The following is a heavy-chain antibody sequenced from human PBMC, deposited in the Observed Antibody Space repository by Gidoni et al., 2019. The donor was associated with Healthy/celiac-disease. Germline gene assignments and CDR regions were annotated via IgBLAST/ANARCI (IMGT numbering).Heavy chain of an antibody. CDR2: IKQDGSEK. V-gene: IGHV3-7*05. D-gene: IGHD3-3*01. CDR1: GFTFSSYW. Sequence: EVQLVESGGGLVQPGGSLRLSCAASGFTFSSYWMSWVRQAPGKGLEWVANIKQDGSEKYYVDSVKGRFTISRDNAKNSLYLQMNSLRAEDTAVYYCARGPLGIFGVVEYYFDYWGQGTLVTVSS. J-gene: IGHJ4*02. CDR3: ARGPLGIFGVVEYYFDY.